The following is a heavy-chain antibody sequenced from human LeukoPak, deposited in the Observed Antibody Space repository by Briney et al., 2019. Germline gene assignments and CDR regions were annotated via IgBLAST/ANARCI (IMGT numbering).Heavy chain of an antibody. V-gene: IGHV1-69*13. J-gene: IGHJ4*02. CDR2: IIPIFGTA. D-gene: IGHD6-13*01. Sequence: GASVKVSCKASGCTFSSYAIRWVRQAPGKGLEWMGGIIPIFGTANYAQKFQGRVTITADESTNTAYMELSSLRSEDTAVYNCARGFEPAASGDFWGQGNLVTVSS. CDR3: ARGFEPAASGDF. CDR1: GCTFSSYA.